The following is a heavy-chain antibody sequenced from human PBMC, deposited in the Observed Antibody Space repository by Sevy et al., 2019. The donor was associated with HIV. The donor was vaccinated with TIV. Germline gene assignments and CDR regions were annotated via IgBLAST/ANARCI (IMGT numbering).Heavy chain of an antibody. J-gene: IGHJ4*02. Sequence: VKVSCKASGYTFTEYYVHWLRQAPGQGLEWMGWINPQTGGTYFAKKFQDRVTLTTATSINAVYMELSGLKFDDTAVFYCARMGDYFDTSGYYPLKYWGLGTLVTVSS. CDR1: GYTFTEYY. CDR3: ARMGDYFDTSGYYPLKY. CDR2: INPQTGGT. V-gene: IGHV1-2*02. D-gene: IGHD3-22*01.